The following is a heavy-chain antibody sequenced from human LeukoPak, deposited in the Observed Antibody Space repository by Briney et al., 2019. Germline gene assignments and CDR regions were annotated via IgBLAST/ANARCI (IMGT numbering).Heavy chain of an antibody. J-gene: IGHJ4*02. Sequence: ASVKVSCKASGYTFTSYGISWVRQAPGQGLEWMGWISAYNGNTNYAQKLQGRVTMTTDTSTSTAYMELRSLRSDDTAVYYCARKEGDYYVSSGYLRYWGQGTLVTVSS. D-gene: IGHD3-22*01. CDR2: ISAYNGNT. CDR1: GYTFTSYG. V-gene: IGHV1-18*01. CDR3: ARKEGDYYVSSGYLRY.